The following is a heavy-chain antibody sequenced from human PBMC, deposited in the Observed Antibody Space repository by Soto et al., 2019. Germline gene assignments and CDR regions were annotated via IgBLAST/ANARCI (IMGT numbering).Heavy chain of an antibody. CDR2: IYWNDDK. Sequence: SGPTLGNPTQTLTLTCTFSGFSLSTSGVGGGWIRQPAGKALEWLALIYWNDDKRYSPSLKSRLTITKDTSKNKVVLTMTNMDPVDTATYYCAHIRYYYDSSGSRFDPWGQGTLVTVSS. CDR1: GFSLSTSGVG. D-gene: IGHD3-22*01. CDR3: AHIRYYYDSSGSRFDP. J-gene: IGHJ5*02. V-gene: IGHV2-5*01.